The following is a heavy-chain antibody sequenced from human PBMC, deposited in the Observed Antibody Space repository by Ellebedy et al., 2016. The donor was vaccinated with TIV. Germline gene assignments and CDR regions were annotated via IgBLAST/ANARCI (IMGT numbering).Heavy chain of an antibody. CDR1: GFTFSRYA. V-gene: IGHV3-33*01. J-gene: IGHJ6*02. Sequence: PGGSLRLSCAASGFTFSRYAMHRVRKAPGKGLEWVTVLWYDGSREYYADSVKGRFTISRDNSKDPLYLQMNSLRAEDTAVYYCARDGLGFTSVRYGMDVWGQGTTVTVSS. CDR2: LWYDGSRE. D-gene: IGHD3-10*01. CDR3: ARDGLGFTSVRYGMDV.